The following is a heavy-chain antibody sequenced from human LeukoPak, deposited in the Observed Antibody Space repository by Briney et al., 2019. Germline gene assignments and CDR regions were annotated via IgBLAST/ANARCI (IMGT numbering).Heavy chain of an antibody. CDR2: INHSGST. J-gene: IGHJ5*02. CDR3: ARFYGDYSPGWFDP. CDR1: GGSFSGYY. V-gene: IGHV4-34*01. Sequence: SETLSLTCAVYGGSFSGYYWSWIRQPPGKGLEWIGEINHSGSTNYNPSLKSRVTISVDTSKSQFSLKLSSVTAADTAVYYCARFYGDYSPGWFDPWGQGTLVTVSS. D-gene: IGHD4-17*01.